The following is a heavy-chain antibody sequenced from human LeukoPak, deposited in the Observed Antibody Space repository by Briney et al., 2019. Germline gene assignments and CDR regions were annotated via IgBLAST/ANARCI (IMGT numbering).Heavy chain of an antibody. D-gene: IGHD3-22*01. CDR3: KKSGEYDSSVFYDY. V-gene: IGHV3-9*01. CDR1: GFTFDDYA. CDR2: ISWNSGSI. J-gene: IGHJ4*02. Sequence: PGGSLRLSCAASGFTFDDYAMHWVRQAPGKGLEWVSGISWNSGSIGYADSVKGRFTISRDNAKNSLYLQMNSLRAEDTALYYCKKSGEYDSSVFYDYGGQEPLVTVSS.